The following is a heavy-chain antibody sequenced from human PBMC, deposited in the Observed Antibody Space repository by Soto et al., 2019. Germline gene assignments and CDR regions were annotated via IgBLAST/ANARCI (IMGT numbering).Heavy chain of an antibody. CDR3: AKDSIPYSSSYDLDH. D-gene: IGHD6-6*01. J-gene: IGHJ4*02. CDR1: GFSFSGFA. V-gene: IGHV3-23*01. CDR2: ITGTGVSI. Sequence: EVQLLESGGGLVQPGGSLRLSCVASGFSFSGFAISWVRKAPGKGLGWVSSITGTGVSIYYADSGRGRFTISRDNSKNTLYLQMSSLRAEDTARYYCAKDSIPYSSSYDLDHWGRGALVTVSS.